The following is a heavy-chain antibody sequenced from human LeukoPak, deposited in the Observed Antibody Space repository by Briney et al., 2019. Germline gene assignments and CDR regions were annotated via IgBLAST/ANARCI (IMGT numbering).Heavy chain of an antibody. J-gene: IGHJ5*02. V-gene: IGHV1-24*01. CDR3: VEAAAGTGWFDP. D-gene: IGHD6-13*01. CDR1: GYTFTSYY. Sequence: ASVKVSCKASGYTFTSYYMHWVRQAPGQGLEWMGGFDPEDGETIYAQKFQGRVTMTEDTSTDTAYMELSSLRSEDTAVYYCVEAAAGTGWFDPWGQGTLVTVSS. CDR2: FDPEDGET.